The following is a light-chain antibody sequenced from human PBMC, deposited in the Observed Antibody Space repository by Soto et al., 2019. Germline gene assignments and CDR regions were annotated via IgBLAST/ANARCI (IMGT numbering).Light chain of an antibody. Sequence: PGERATLSCRASQSVDSTFFAWYQKKPGQAPRLLIYGASKRATGVPDRFSGSGSGTDFTLTISRLELEDFAVYYCQQYMSSVTFGQGTKVEI. CDR2: GAS. J-gene: IGKJ1*01. CDR1: QSVDSTF. CDR3: QQYMSSVT. V-gene: IGKV3-20*01.